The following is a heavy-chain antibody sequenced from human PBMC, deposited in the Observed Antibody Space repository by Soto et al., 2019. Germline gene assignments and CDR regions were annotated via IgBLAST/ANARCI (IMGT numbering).Heavy chain of an antibody. V-gene: IGHV3-33*01. Sequence: HPGGSLRLSCAASGFTFSNHGMHWVRQAPGKGLEWVTVIWYDGTNRFYADSVKGRFTISRDISENTVFLQMNSLRAEDTAVYYCARESSSGRRDRIDYWGQGTLVTVSS. CDR3: ARESSSGRRDRIDY. J-gene: IGHJ4*02. CDR1: GFTFSNHG. CDR2: IWYDGTNR. D-gene: IGHD6-19*01.